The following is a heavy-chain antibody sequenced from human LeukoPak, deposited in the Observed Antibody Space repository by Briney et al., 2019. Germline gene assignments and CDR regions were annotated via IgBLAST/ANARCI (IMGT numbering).Heavy chain of an antibody. Sequence: SETLSLTCAVYGGSFSGYYWGWIRQPPGKGLEWIGSIYYSGSTYYNPSLKSRVTISADTSKNQFSLKLSSVTAADTAVYYCARGYYYGSGSYYSHWSDPWGQGTLVTVSS. D-gene: IGHD3-10*01. CDR2: IYYSGST. J-gene: IGHJ5*02. V-gene: IGHV4-34*01. CDR3: ARGYYYGSGSYYSHWSDP. CDR1: GGSFSGYY.